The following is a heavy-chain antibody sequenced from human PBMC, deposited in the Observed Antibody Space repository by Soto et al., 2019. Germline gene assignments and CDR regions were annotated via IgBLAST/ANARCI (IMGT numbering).Heavy chain of an antibody. CDR2: IYYSGST. V-gene: IGHV4-59*08. Sequence: QVQLQESGPGLVKPSETLSLTCTVSGGSISSYYWSWIRQPPGKGLEWIGYIYYSGSTNYNPSLKSRVTISVDTSKNQFSLKLSSVTAADTAVYYCARHPGGYCSSTSCQYWYFDLWGRGTLVTVSS. CDR3: ARHPGGYCSSTSCQYWYFDL. J-gene: IGHJ2*01. CDR1: GGSISSYY. D-gene: IGHD2-2*01.